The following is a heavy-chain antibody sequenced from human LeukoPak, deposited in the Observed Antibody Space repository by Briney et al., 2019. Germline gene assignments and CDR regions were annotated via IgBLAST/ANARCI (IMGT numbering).Heavy chain of an antibody. CDR2: IRYDGSNK. CDR1: GFTFSSYG. V-gene: IGHV3-30*02. J-gene: IGHJ3*02. CDR3: AKYRLGTALYDAFDI. Sequence: PGGSLRLSCAASGFTFSSYGMHWVRQAPGKGLEWVAFIRYDGSNKYYADSVKGRFTISRDSSKNTLYLQMNSLRAEDTAVYYCAKYRLGTALYDAFDIWGQGTMVTVSS. D-gene: IGHD4-11*01.